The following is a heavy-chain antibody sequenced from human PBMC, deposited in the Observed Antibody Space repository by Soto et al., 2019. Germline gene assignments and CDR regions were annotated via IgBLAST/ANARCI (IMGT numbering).Heavy chain of an antibody. CDR3: ARVYQLRYYYYYYMDV. V-gene: IGHV1-8*01. J-gene: IGHJ6*03. Sequence: ASVKVSCKASGYTFTSYDINWVRQATGQGLEWMGWMNPNSGNTGYAQKFQGRVTMTRNTSISTAYMELSSLRSEDTAVYYCARVYQLRYYYYYYMDVWGKGTTVTVSS. D-gene: IGHD2-2*01. CDR2: MNPNSGNT. CDR1: GYTFTSYD.